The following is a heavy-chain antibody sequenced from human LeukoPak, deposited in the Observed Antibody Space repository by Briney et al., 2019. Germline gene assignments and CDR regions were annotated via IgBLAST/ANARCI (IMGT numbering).Heavy chain of an antibody. V-gene: IGHV1-46*01. CDR3: AREAIFGVVREYYFDL. CDR1: GYTFTRYH. D-gene: IGHD3-3*01. J-gene: IGHJ4*02. CDR2: INPGGGPA. Sequence: ASVKVSCKASGYTFTRYHIHWVRQAPGQGLEWMGVINPGGGPATYAQKFQGRVTLTRDTSTTTVYTEVNSLRSDDTAVYYCAREAIFGVVREYYFDLWGQGTLVTVS.